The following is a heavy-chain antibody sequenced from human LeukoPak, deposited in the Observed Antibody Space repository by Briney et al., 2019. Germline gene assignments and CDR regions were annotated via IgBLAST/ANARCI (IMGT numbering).Heavy chain of an antibody. CDR2: INHSGST. V-gene: IGHV4-34*01. CDR1: GGSFSGYY. Sequence: KPSETLSLTCAVYGGSFSGYYWSWIRQPPGKGLEWIGEINHSGSTNYNPSLKSRVTIPVDTSKNQFSLKLSSVTAADTAVYYCARLKATVSIHAYFDSWGQGTLVTVSS. CDR3: ARLKATVSIHAYFDS. J-gene: IGHJ4*02. D-gene: IGHD4-17*01.